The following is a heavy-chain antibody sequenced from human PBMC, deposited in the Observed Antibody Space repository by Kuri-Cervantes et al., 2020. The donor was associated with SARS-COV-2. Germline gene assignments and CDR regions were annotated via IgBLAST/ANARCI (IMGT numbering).Heavy chain of an antibody. D-gene: IGHD3-22*01. CDR1: GFTFSSYW. CDR2: IKQDGSEE. CDR3: ARATHYDSSGYYYSFDY. V-gene: IGHV3-7*01. Sequence: GGSLRLSCAASGFTFSSYWMSWVRQAPGKGLEWVANIKQDGSEEYYVDSVKGRFTTSRDNAKNSLYLQMNSLRAEDTAVYYCARATHYDSSGYYYSFDYWGQGTLVTVSS. J-gene: IGHJ4*02.